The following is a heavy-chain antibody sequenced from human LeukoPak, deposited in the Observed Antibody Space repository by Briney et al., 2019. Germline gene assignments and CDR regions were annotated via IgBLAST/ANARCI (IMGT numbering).Heavy chain of an antibody. Sequence: SVKVSCKASGGTFSSYAISWVRQAPGRGLEWMGGIIPIFGTANYAQKFQGRVTITADESTSTAYMELSSLRSEDTAVYYCASPGGHYYGSGSYYKFDYWGQGTLVTVSS. CDR3: ASPGGHYYGSGSYYKFDY. V-gene: IGHV1-69*01. CDR2: IIPIFGTA. D-gene: IGHD3-10*01. J-gene: IGHJ4*02. CDR1: GGTFSSYA.